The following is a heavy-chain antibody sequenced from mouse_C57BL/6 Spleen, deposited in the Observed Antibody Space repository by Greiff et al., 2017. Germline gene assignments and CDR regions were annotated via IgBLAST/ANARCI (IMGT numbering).Heavy chain of an antibody. D-gene: IGHD2-10*01. Sequence: VQLQQPGAELVKPGASVKLSCKASGYTFTSYWMHWVKQRPGQGLEWIGMIHPNSGSTNYNEKFKSKATLTVDKSASTAYMQISSLTSEDSAVYYCARRGLLEYYAMDYWGQGTSVTVSS. J-gene: IGHJ4*01. V-gene: IGHV1-64*01. CDR2: IHPNSGST. CDR3: ARRGLLEYYAMDY. CDR1: GYTFTSYW.